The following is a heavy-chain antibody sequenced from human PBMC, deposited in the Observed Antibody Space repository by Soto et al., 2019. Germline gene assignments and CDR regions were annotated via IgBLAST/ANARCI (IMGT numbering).Heavy chain of an antibody. CDR3: ARVASDY. V-gene: IGHV4-34*01. CDR2: INHSGST. Sequence: SETLSLTCAVYGGSFSGYYWSWIRQPPGKGLEWIGEINHSGSTNYNPSLKSRVTISVDTSKNQFSLKLSSVTAADTAVYYCARVASDYWGQGNLVTVS. J-gene: IGHJ4*02. CDR1: GGSFSGYY.